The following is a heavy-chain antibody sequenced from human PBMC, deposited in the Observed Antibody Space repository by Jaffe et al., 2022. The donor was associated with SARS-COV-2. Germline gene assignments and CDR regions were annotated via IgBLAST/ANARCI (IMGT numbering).Heavy chain of an antibody. D-gene: IGHD2-2*01. J-gene: IGHJ5*02. CDR3: ARRRKVVPAANRKSGWFDP. Sequence: QVQLQQWGAGLLKPSETLSLTCAVYGGSFSGYYWSWIRQPPGKGLEWIGEINHSGSTNYNPSLKSRVTISVDTSKNQFSLKLSSVTAADTAVYYCARRRKVVPAANRKSGWFDPWGQGTLVTVSS. CDR2: INHSGST. V-gene: IGHV4-34*01. CDR1: GGSFSGYY.